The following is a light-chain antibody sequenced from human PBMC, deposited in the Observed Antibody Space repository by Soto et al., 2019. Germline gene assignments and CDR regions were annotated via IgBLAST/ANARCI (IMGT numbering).Light chain of an antibody. CDR1: LSITNY. CDR2: AAS. V-gene: IGKV1-39*01. CDR3: QQTYTIPFT. Sequence: DIQMTQSPSSLSASVGDRVTITCRANLSITNYLHWYQQKSGRVPKLLIYAASNLQGGVPSRFSGRGSGTDFSLTISSLRLEDFATYFCQQTYTIPFTFGGGTKVEIE. J-gene: IGKJ4*01.